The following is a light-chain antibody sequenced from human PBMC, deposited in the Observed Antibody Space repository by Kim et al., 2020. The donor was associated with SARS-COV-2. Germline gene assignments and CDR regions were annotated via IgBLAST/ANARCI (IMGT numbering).Light chain of an antibody. CDR3: QKYNSAPRT. Sequence: ASVGDRVTITCRASQGISNYLAWYQQRPGKVPQLRIYAASTLQSGVPSRFSGSGSGTDFTLTISSLQPEDFATYYCQKYNSAPRTFGQGTKVEIK. CDR2: AAS. CDR1: QGISNY. J-gene: IGKJ1*01. V-gene: IGKV1-27*01.